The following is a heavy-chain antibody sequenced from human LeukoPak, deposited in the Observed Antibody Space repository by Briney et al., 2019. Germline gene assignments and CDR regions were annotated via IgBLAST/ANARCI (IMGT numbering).Heavy chain of an antibody. CDR3: AKGDSSTPKYYLGY. J-gene: IGHJ4*02. CDR2: INWNSGSI. D-gene: IGHD3-22*01. Sequence: GGSLRLSCAASGFTFDDYAMHRVRQAPGKGLEWVSGINWNSGSIDYADSVKGRFTISRDNAKNSLYLQMNSLRAEDTALYYCAKGDSSTPKYYLGYWGQGTLVTVSS. CDR1: GFTFDDYA. V-gene: IGHV3-9*01.